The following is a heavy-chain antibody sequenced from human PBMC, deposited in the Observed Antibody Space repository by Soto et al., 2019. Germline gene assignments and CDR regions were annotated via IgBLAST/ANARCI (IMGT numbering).Heavy chain of an antibody. V-gene: IGHV1-2*02. CDR2: INPNSGGT. CDR3: ARGFGVVIMARLRYGMDV. CDR1: GYTFTGYY. D-gene: IGHD3-3*01. Sequence: ASVKVSCKASGYTFTGYYMHWVRQAPGQGLEWMGWINPNSGGTNYAQKFQGRVTMTRDTSISTAYMELSRLRSDDTAVYYCARGFGVVIMARLRYGMDVWGQGTTVTVSS. J-gene: IGHJ6*02.